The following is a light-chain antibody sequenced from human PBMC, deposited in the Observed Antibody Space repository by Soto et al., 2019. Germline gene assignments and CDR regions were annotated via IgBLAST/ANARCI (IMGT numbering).Light chain of an antibody. CDR3: QQYNSYSGT. CDR2: AAS. J-gene: IGKJ1*01. CDR1: QTIIGY. V-gene: IGKV1-5*01. Sequence: DIQMTQSPSSLSASIGDSVTITCRASQTIIGYLNWYQQKPGKAPRLLINAASNLQSGVPSRFSGSGSGTEFTLTISSLQPDDFATYYCQQYNSYSGTFGQGTKVDIK.